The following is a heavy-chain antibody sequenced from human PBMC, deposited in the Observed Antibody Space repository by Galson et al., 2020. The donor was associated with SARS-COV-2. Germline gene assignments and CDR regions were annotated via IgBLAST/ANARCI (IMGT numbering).Heavy chain of an antibody. CDR3: ARDFYCSGGTCKDCFDP. V-gene: IGHV1-18*04. CDR1: DYTFLTYG. J-gene: IGHJ5*02. Sequence: ASVNVSCKASDYTFLTYGISWVRQAPGQGLEWMGWISGDNGRTNYAQKFQGRVTMTTDTSTSTAYMELRSLRSDDTALYYCARDFYCSGGTCKDCFDPGGQGTLVTVSS. CDR2: ISGDNGRT. D-gene: IGHD2-15*01.